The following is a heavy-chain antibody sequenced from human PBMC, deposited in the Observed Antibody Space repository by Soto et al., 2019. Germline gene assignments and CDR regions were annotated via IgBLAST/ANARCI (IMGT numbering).Heavy chain of an antibody. Sequence: QVHLVQSGAEVKKPGASVKVSCKGSGYGFTTYGITWVRQAPGQGREWMAWISAHNGNTNYAQKLQGRGTVTRDTSTSTAYMELRRLRSDDTAVYYCARGRYGDYWGQGALVTVSS. D-gene: IGHD1-1*01. V-gene: IGHV1-18*01. CDR2: ISAHNGNT. CDR3: ARGRYGDY. J-gene: IGHJ4*02. CDR1: GYGFTTYG.